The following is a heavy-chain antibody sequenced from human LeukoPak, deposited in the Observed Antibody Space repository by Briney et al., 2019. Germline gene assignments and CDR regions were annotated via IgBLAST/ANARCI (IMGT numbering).Heavy chain of an antibody. J-gene: IGHJ4*02. Sequence: KSSETLSLTCTVSGGSISSYYWSWIRQPAGKGLEWIGRIYTSGSTNYNPSLKSRVTISVDTSKNQFSLKLSSVTAADTAVYYCARGPRRYSGSYRPYYFDYWGQGTLVTVSS. CDR1: GGSISSYY. D-gene: IGHD1-26*01. CDR2: IYTSGST. V-gene: IGHV4-4*07. CDR3: ARGPRRYSGSYRPYYFDY.